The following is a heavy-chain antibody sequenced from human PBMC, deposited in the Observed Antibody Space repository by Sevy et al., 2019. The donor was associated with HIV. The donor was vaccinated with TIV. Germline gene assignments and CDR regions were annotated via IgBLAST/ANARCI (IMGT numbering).Heavy chain of an antibody. CDR1: GFTFDDYG. D-gene: IGHD6-6*01. V-gene: IGHV3-9*01. CDR3: AKGTYSSSSGGIDY. Sequence: GGSLRLSCAASGFTFDDYGMHWVRQVPGKGLEWVSGISWNSGSIAYADSVKGRFTISSDNAKNSLYLQMNSLRPEDTALYYCAKGTYSSSSGGIDYWGQGTLVTVSS. J-gene: IGHJ4*02. CDR2: ISWNSGSI.